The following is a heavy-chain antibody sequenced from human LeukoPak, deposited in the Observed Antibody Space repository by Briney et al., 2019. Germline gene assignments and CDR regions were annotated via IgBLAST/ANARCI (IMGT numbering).Heavy chain of an antibody. V-gene: IGHV1-3*01. J-gene: IGHJ6*02. D-gene: IGHD2-2*01. CDR1: GYTFTTYA. Sequence: GSVKVSCKASGYTFTTYAMHWVRQARGQSLEWMGWIKAGDGSTKYSQKSQRRVTITRDTSATTVYMELISLTSEDTAVYYCAIVIVPAARATHYYYYGMDFWGQGTTVTVSS. CDR2: IKAGDGST. CDR3: AIVIVPAARATHYYYYGMDF.